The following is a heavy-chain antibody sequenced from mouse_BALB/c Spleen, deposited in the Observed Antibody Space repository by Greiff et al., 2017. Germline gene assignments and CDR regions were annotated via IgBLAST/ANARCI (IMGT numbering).Heavy chain of an antibody. D-gene: IGHD4-1*01. V-gene: IGHV5-9-3*01. J-gene: IGHJ2*01. Sequence: EVQVVESGGGLVKPGGSLKLSCAASGFTFSSYAMSWVRQTPEKRLEWVATISSGGSYTYYPDSVKGRFTISRDNAKNTLYLQMSSLRSEDTAMYYCARQGGTALFDYWGQGTTLTVAS. CDR3: ARQGGTALFDY. CDR2: ISSGGSYT. CDR1: GFTFSSYA.